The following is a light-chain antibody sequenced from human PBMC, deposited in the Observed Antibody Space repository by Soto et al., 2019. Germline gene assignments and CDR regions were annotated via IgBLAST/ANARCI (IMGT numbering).Light chain of an antibody. Sequence: EIVMTQSPATLSVSPGERATLSCRASQSVSSNFAWYQQKPGQAPRLLMYGASTRATGIPSRFSGGGSGTDFTLTISSLEPEDFGVYYCQQRHNWPITFGQGTRLEI. CDR2: GAS. V-gene: IGKV3-15*01. CDR3: QQRHNWPIT. J-gene: IGKJ5*01. CDR1: QSVSSN.